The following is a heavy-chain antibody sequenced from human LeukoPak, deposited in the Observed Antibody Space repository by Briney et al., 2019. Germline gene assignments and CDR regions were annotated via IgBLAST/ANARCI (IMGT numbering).Heavy chain of an antibody. CDR2: ISAYNGNT. V-gene: IGHV1-18*01. CDR1: GYTFTSYG. Sequence: ASVKVSCKASGYTFTSYGISWVRQAPGQGLEWMGWISAYNGNTNYAQKLQGRVTMTTDTSTSTAYMELRSLRSDDTAVYYCARDSPSIAVANTVDYWGQGTLVTVSS. J-gene: IGHJ4*02. D-gene: IGHD6-19*01. CDR3: ARDSPSIAVANTVDY.